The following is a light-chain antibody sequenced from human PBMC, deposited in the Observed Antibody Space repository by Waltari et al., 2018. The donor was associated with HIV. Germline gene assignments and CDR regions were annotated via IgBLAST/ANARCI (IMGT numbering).Light chain of an antibody. CDR1: SSDVGAYNY. CDR3: SSYTGSYTLLGV. V-gene: IGLV2-14*01. CDR2: AVN. J-gene: IGLJ1*01. Sequence: QSALTQPASVSGSPGQSISISCTGTSSDVGAYNYVSWYQQHPGQAPNLIIYAVNYRPSGFLIRFSVPKSGNTASLTISWLQAEDEADYYCSSYTGSYTLLGVCGTGTKVTVL.